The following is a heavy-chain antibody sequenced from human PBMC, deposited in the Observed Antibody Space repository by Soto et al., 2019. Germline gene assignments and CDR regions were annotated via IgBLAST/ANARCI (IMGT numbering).Heavy chain of an antibody. CDR1: GFTFSSHW. J-gene: IGHJ4*02. CDR3: ARDYYDILTGYSIFDY. V-gene: IGHV3-7*05. CDR2: IKQDGSEK. Sequence: GGSLRLSCAASGFTFSSHWMSWVRQAPGKGLEWVANIKQDGSEKYYVDSVKGRFTISRDNAKNSLYLQMNSLRAEDTAVYYCARDYYDILTGYSIFDYWGQGT. D-gene: IGHD3-9*01.